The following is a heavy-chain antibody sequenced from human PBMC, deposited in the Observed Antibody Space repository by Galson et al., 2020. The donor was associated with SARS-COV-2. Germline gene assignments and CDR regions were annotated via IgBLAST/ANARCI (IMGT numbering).Heavy chain of an antibody. J-gene: IGHJ6*03. V-gene: IGHV1-18*01. Sequence: ASVKVSCKASGYNFPNFGVACVRPVPGQGLEWLGRANVNEGSPAFGSKFKGRVVLTRDTTTSTAYMELTGLTADDTALYYCAKVNAHVDHDDYYYMYGWGRGTTGTVSS. CDR1: GYNFPNFG. D-gene: IGHD3-16*01. CDR3: AKVNAHVDHDDYYYMYG. CDR2: ANVNEGSP.